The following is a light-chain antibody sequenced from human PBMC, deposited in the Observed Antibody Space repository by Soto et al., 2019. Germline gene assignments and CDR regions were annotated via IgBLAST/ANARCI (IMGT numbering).Light chain of an antibody. Sequence: SYELTQPPSVSMAPGQTARITCGGNNIGTKSVHWYQQKPGQAPVLVVFDDSDRPSGIPERFSGSNSGNTATLTISRVEAGDEADYHCQVWDADNDQPVFGGGTKVTDL. V-gene: IGLV3-21*02. CDR1: NIGTKS. CDR3: QVWDADNDQPV. CDR2: DDS. J-gene: IGLJ2*01.